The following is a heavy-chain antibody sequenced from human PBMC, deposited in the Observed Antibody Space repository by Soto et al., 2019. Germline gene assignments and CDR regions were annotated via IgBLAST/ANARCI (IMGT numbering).Heavy chain of an antibody. D-gene: IGHD1-26*01. CDR1: GFTFTSSA. Sequence: ASVKVSCKASGFTFTSSAVQWVRQARGQRLEWIGWIVVGSGNTNYAQKFQERVTITRDMSTSTAYMELSSLRSEETAVYYCARENTGPVGAECMDVWGQGTTVTVSS. CDR3: ARENTGPVGAECMDV. J-gene: IGHJ6*02. V-gene: IGHV1-58*01. CDR2: IVVGSGNT.